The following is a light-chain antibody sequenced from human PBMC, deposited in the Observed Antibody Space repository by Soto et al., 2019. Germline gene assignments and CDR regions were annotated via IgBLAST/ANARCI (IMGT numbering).Light chain of an antibody. CDR3: QQYGSSPPLT. V-gene: IGKV3-20*01. Sequence: EIVLTQSPGTLSLSPGERDTLSCRASQSVSSSYLAWYQRIPGQAPRLLIYGASKRATGIPDRFSGSGSGTDFTLTISRMAPEDFAVYYCQQYGSSPPLTFGGGTKVEIK. CDR1: QSVSSSY. CDR2: GAS. J-gene: IGKJ4*01.